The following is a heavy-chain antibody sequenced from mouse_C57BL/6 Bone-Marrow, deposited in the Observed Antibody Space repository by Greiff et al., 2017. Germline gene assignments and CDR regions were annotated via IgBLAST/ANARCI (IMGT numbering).Heavy chain of an antibody. J-gene: IGHJ1*03. CDR1: GFTFSSYG. Sequence: EVQLQESGGDLVKPGGSLKLSCAASGFTFSSYGMSWVRQTPDKRLEWVATLSSGGSYTYYPDSVKGRFTISRDNAKNTLYLQRRSLKSEDTAMYYCARHEYYGGYFEVWGTERTVTASS. V-gene: IGHV5-6*01. D-gene: IGHD1-2*01. CDR3: ARHEYYGGYFEV. CDR2: LSSGGSYT.